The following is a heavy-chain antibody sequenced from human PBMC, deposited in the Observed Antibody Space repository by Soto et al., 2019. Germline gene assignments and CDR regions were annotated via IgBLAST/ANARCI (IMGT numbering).Heavy chain of an antibody. V-gene: IGHV3-15*01. CDR2: VRSKADGGTT. D-gene: IGHD1-7*01. J-gene: IGHJ4*02. CDR1: GFTFANAW. Sequence: GGSLRLSCAASGFTFANAWMSWVRQAPGKGLEWVGRVRSKADGGTTDYAAPVKGRFTISRDDSENTLYLQMNSLKIDDTAVYYCRRDWDYPALWGQGTLVTVSS. CDR3: RRDWDYPAL.